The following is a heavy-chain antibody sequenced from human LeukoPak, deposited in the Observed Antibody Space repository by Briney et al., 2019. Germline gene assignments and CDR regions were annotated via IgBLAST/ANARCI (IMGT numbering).Heavy chain of an antibody. CDR3: AHSRPGSTICHY. J-gene: IGHJ4*02. V-gene: IGHV2-5*02. CDR2: IYWDDDK. D-gene: IGHD1-7*01. Sequence: SGPTLVKPTQTVTLTCTFSGFSLSTSEVGVGWIRQPPGKALEWLTLIYWDDDKRYSPSLKSRLTITKDTSKNQVVLTTTNMDPVDTATYYCAHSRPGSTICHYWGQGTLVTVSS. CDR1: GFSLSTSEVG.